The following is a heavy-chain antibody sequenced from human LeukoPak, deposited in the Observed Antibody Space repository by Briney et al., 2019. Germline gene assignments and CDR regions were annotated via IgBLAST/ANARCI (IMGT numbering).Heavy chain of an antibody. Sequence: PSETLSPTCTVFGPSISSYYGSWIRPPPGKGLEWIGYIYYSGSTNYNPSLKSRVTRSVDTSKNRCSLKLRSVTAADTGVYECARDQDVLDYAGEGTLVSVSS. D-gene: IGHD3-10*02. V-gene: IGHV4-59*01. CDR3: ARDQDVLDY. J-gene: IGHJ4*02. CDR2: IYYSGST. CDR1: GPSISSYY.